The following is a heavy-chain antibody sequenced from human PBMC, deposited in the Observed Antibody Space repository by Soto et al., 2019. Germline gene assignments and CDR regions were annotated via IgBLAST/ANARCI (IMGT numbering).Heavy chain of an antibody. D-gene: IGHD4-4*01. CDR1: GGSFSGYY. V-gene: IGHV4-34*01. CDR2: INHSGGT. Sequence: SETLSLTCAVYGGSFSGYYWSWIRQPPGKGLEWIGEINHSGGTNYNPSLKSRVTISVDTSKNQFSLKLSSVTAADTAVYYCARDRYYSNPPSFGMDVWGQGTTVTVSS. CDR3: ARDRYYSNPPSFGMDV. J-gene: IGHJ6*02.